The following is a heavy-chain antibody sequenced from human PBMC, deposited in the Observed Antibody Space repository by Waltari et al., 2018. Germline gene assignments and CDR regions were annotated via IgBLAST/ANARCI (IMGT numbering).Heavy chain of an antibody. D-gene: IGHD1-26*01. CDR1: GYRISSGYY. V-gene: IGHV4-38-2*01. CDR3: ARGSFDSDSYFDV. CDR2: FYHSGTT. J-gene: IGHJ2*01. Sequence: QVQLQESGPGLGKPSETLSLTCAVSGYRISSGYYWGWIRQPPGKGLEWIGSFYHSGTTYYSPSLKSRVTISVDTSKNQFSLKVTSLTAADTAIYYCARGSFDSDSYFDVWGRGTLVTVSS.